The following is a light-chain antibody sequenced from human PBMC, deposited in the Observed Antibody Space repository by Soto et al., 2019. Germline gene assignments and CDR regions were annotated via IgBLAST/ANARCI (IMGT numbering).Light chain of an antibody. Sequence: IQMTQSPSSLSASVGDRVTFTCRASQSISNWLAWYQQKPGKAPKLLIYKASTLESGVPSRFSGSGSWPEFTLTISCLQAHDFTIYSCQQYNGYRLAFGGGNKVHIK. CDR3: QQYNGYRLA. J-gene: IGKJ4*01. CDR1: QSISNW. CDR2: KAS. V-gene: IGKV1-5*03.